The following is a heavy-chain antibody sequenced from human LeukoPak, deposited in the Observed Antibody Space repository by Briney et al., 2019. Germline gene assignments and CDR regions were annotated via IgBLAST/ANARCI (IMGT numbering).Heavy chain of an antibody. J-gene: IGHJ4*02. CDR2: IWYDGSNK. CDR3: ATIQLWLENYFDY. CDR1: GFTFSSYG. V-gene: IGHV3-33*01. D-gene: IGHD5-18*01. Sequence: GGSLRLSCAASGFTFSSYGMHWVRQAPGKGLEWVAVIWYDGSNKYYADSVKGRFTISRDNSKNTLYLQMNSLRAEDTAVYYCATIQLWLENYFDYWGQGTLVTVSS.